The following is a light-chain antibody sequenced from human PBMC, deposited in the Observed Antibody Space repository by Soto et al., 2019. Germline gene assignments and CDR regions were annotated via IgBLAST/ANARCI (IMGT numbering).Light chain of an antibody. CDR1: SSDVGGFDW. CDR3: CSYAGTRVV. J-gene: IGLJ1*01. CDR2: GVT. Sequence: QSVLTQPPSASGSPGQSVTISCTGSSSDVGGFDWVSWYQQHPGKVPKLMIYGVTKRPSGVPDRFSGSKSGNTASLTVSGLQAEDEADYYCCSYAGTRVVFGTGTKVTVL. V-gene: IGLV2-8*01.